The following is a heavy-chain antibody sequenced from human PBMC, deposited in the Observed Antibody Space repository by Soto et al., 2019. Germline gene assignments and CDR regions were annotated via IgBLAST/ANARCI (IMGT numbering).Heavy chain of an antibody. CDR1: GYTFTGYY. J-gene: IGHJ4*02. V-gene: IGHV1-2*04. CDR2: INPNSGGT. CDR3: ARVPPGYWGPCLDY. D-gene: IGHD2-2*03. Sequence: ASVKVSCKASGYTFTGYYMHWVRQAPGQGLEWMGWINPNSGGTNYAQKFQGWVTMTRDTSISTAYMELSRLRSDDTAVYYCARVPPGYWGPCLDYWGQGTLVTVSS.